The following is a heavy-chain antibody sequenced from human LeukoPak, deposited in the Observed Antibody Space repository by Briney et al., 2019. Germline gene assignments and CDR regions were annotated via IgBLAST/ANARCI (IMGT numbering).Heavy chain of an antibody. V-gene: IGHV6-1*01. J-gene: IGHJ6*03. CDR1: GDSVSSNSAA. Sequence: SQTLSLTCAISGDSVSSNSAAWNWIRQSPSRGLEWLGRTYYRSKWYNDYAVSVKSRITINPDTSKNQFSLQLNSVTPEDTAVYYCAGDIVVVPAAIGGGDYYYYMDVWGKGTTVTVSS. D-gene: IGHD2-2*02. CDR2: TYYRSKWYN. CDR3: AGDIVVVPAAIGGGDYYYYMDV.